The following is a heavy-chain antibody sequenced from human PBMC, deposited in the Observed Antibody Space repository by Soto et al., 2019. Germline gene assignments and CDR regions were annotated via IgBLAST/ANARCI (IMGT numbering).Heavy chain of an antibody. CDR3: VKSRGGNNFDFFD. Sequence: GRSLRLSCSASGFTFSSYAMHWVRRAPGKGLEYVSGVRGNGDPPFYADSVKGRFTISRDNSKNTLYLQMSSLSADDTAVYYCVKSRGGNNFDFFDWGQGAPVTVSS. J-gene: IGHJ4*02. V-gene: IGHV3-64D*06. CDR1: GFTFSSYA. CDR2: VRGNGDPP. D-gene: IGHD5-12*01.